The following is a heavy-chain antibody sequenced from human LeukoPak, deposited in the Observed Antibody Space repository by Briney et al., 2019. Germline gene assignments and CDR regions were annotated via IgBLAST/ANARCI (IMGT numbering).Heavy chain of an antibody. J-gene: IGHJ5*02. Sequence: GESLKISCKGSGYSFTSYWIGWVRQMPGKGLEWMGIIYPGDSDTRYSPSFQGQVTISADKSISTAYLQWSSLKASDTAMYYCARHGRGYDFWSGYSFFGADWFDPWGQGTLVTVSS. CDR3: ARHGRGYDFWSGYSFFGADWFDP. D-gene: IGHD3-3*01. CDR1: GYSFTSYW. V-gene: IGHV5-51*01. CDR2: IYPGDSDT.